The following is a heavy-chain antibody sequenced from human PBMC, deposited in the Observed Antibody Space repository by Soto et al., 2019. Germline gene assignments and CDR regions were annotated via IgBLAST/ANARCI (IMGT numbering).Heavy chain of an antibody. J-gene: IGHJ4*02. CDR1: GYTFSNYD. CDR2: VNPNNGDT. CDR3: AKVSRKGSAIDFDY. Sequence: QVQLVQSGAELKKPGASVKVSCKASGYTFSNYDMNWVRQATGQGPEWIGWVNPNNGDTGYAQKFQGRVTLTTDISTTTDYMELTSLPSEDTAIYYCAKVSRKGSAIDFDYWGQGTLITVSS. D-gene: IGHD3-10*01. V-gene: IGHV1-8*01.